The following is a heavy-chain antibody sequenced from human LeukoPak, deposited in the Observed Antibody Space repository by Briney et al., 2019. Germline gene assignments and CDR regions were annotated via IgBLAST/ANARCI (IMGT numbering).Heavy chain of an antibody. CDR3: AKSADYIFYRGHFDY. J-gene: IGHJ4*02. Sequence: PSGGSLRLSCAASGFTFSSYAMTWVRQAPGKGLEWVSAISGNGGSTYYADSVKGRFTISRDTSKNTLYLQMNSLRAEDTAVYYCAKSADYIFYRGHFDYWGQGTLVTVSS. CDR1: GFTFSSYA. V-gene: IGHV3-23*01. CDR2: ISGNGGST. D-gene: IGHD4/OR15-4a*01.